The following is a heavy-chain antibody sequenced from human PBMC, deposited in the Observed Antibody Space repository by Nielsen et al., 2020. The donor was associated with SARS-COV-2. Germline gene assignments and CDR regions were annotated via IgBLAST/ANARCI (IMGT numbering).Heavy chain of an antibody. V-gene: IGHV3-23*01. CDR3: AKDGVVRGDALDL. CDR1: GLPFISYA. Sequence: GESLKISCPAIGLPFISYAFAWVRRAPGRGLQWVTGVSSSGGSTYYTDSVKGRFSISRDNSKNTLFLQMHSLRVEDTAVYYCAKDGVVRGDALDLWGQGTMVTVSS. J-gene: IGHJ3*01. CDR2: VSSSGGST. D-gene: IGHD3-10*01.